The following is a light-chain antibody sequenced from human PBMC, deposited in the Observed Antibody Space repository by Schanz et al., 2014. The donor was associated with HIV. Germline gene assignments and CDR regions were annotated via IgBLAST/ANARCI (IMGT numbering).Light chain of an antibody. CDR2: GAS. CDR1: HSVSSNF. Sequence: DIVLTQSPDTLSVPPGERATLSCRASHSVSSNFLAWYQQKPGQAPRLLIFGASNRAAGIPDRFSGGESGTDFTLTISRVEPEDYAVYYCQQYGSSPWTFGQGTRVDVK. CDR3: QQYGSSPWT. J-gene: IGKJ1*01. V-gene: IGKV3-20*01.